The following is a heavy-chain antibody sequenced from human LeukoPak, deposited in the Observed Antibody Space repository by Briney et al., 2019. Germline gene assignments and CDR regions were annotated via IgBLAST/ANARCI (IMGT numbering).Heavy chain of an antibody. V-gene: IGHV4-4*09. CDR3: ARHRVVTYYYYYYMDV. CDR1: GGSISSYY. CDR2: IYTSGST. Sequence: PSETLSLTCTVPGGSISSYYWSWIRQPPGKGLEWIGYIYTSGSTNYNPSLKSRVTISVDTSKNQFSLKLSSVTAADTAVYYCARHRVVTYYYYYYMDVWGKGTTVTVSS. D-gene: IGHD3-22*01. J-gene: IGHJ6*03.